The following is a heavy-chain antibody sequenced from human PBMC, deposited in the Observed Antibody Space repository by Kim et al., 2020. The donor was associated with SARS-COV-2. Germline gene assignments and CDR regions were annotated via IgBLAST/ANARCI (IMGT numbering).Heavy chain of an antibody. V-gene: IGHV3-23*01. CDR2: ST. J-gene: IGHJ5*02. CDR3: AKDITPWFDP. Sequence: STYYADAVKGRFTISRDNSKNTRYLQMNSLRAEDTAVYYCAKDITPWFDPWGQGTPVTVSS.